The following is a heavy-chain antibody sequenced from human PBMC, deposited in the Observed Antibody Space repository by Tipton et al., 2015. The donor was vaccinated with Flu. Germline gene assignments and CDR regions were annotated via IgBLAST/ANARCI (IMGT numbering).Heavy chain of an antibody. V-gene: IGHV3-7*03. D-gene: IGHD3-3*01. CDR3: ARVPEWLGYSFDI. CDR2: INKDGSVK. CDR1: GFTLSLYW. Sequence: SLRLSCAASGFTLSLYWMTWVRRAPGRGLEWVANINKDGSVKYYADSVKGRFSISRDNAKSSVYLHIDRVRAGDTADYYCARVPEWLGYSFDIWGRGTTVIVSS. J-gene: IGHJ3*02.